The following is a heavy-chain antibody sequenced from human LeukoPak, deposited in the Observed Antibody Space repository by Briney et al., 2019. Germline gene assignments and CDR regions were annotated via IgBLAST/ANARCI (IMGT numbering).Heavy chain of an antibody. J-gene: IGHJ4*02. V-gene: IGHV5-51*01. CDR2: IYPGDSAT. Sequence: GESLKISCKGSGYSFTNYWIGWVRQMPGKGLELMGVIYPGDSATRYSPSFQGQVTISADKSISTAYLQWSSLKASDTAMYYCARPVGLTGHPDYWGQGTLVTVSS. CDR3: ARPVGLTGHPDY. CDR1: GYSFTNYW. D-gene: IGHD3-9*01.